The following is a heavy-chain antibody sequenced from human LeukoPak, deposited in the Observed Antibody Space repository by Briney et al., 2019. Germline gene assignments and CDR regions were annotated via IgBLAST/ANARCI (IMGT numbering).Heavy chain of an antibody. CDR1: GYSISSGYY. CDR3: ARGYCSGGSCYSYYYYNYMDV. J-gene: IGHJ6*03. Sequence: PSETLSLTCTVSGYSISSGYYWGWIRQPPGKGLEWIGSIHYSGSTNYNPSLKSRATISVDTSKNQFSLKLSSVTAADTAVYYCARGYCSGGSCYSYYYYNYMDVWGKGTTVTVSS. D-gene: IGHD2-15*01. V-gene: IGHV4-38-2*02. CDR2: IHYSGST.